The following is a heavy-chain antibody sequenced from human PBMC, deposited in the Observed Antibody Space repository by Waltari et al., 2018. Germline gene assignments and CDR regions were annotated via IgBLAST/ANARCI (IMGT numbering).Heavy chain of an antibody. Sequence: EVQVEEFGGDLIQPGGALRPSCSVSGFTVSNSYRSWVRQAPGKGLEGVERNYSEGHTNYADSVKDRFIISRDNSKNTVDLQMNSLRVEDTAMYYCTRDRGAPATAMGFDSWGQGTLVTVSS. D-gene: IGHD5-18*01. CDR3: TRDRGAPATAMGFDS. J-gene: IGHJ4*02. V-gene: IGHV3-53*01. CDR1: GFTVSNSY. CDR2: NYSEGHT.